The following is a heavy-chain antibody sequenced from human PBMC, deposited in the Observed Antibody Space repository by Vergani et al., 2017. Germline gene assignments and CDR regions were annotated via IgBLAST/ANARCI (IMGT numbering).Heavy chain of an antibody. J-gene: IGHJ4*02. CDR1: GDSLRGHY. D-gene: IGHD1-14*01. CDR3: ARHQIGRYTEY. CDR2: MYHSGTT. Sequence: QVQLRQWGAGLVKPSETLSLTCGIYGDSLRGHYWGCIRQTPGKGLEWIGTMYHSGTTYYNPSLKSRATLSVDTSKNQNSLQVTAVTGADTAVYYCARHQIGRYTEYWGQGILVTVSS. V-gene: IGHV4-34*02.